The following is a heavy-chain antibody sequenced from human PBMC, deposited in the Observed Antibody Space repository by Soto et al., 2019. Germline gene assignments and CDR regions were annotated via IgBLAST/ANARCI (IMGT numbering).Heavy chain of an antibody. CDR3: AREPYGNYYYYGMDV. Sequence: PGGSLRLSCAASGFTVSSNYMSWVRQAPGKGLEWVSVIYSGGSTYYADSVKGRFTISRDNSKNTLYLQMNSLRAEDTAVYYCAREPYGNYYYYGMDVWGQGTTVTVSS. D-gene: IGHD4-17*01. V-gene: IGHV3-53*01. J-gene: IGHJ6*02. CDR1: GFTVSSNY. CDR2: IYSGGST.